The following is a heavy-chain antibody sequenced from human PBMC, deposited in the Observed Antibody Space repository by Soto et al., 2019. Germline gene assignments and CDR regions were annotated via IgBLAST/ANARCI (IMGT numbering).Heavy chain of an antibody. CDR2: ISGSGGST. V-gene: IGHV3-23*01. Sequence: GGSLRLSCAATGFTFSSDAMNWVRQTPGKGLEWVSAISGSGGSTYYADSVKGRFTISRDNSKNTLYLQMNSLRAEDTAVYYCAKDQSPHTVTAFDYWGQGTLVTVSS. CDR1: GFTFSSDA. J-gene: IGHJ4*02. CDR3: AKDQSPHTVTAFDY. D-gene: IGHD2-21*02.